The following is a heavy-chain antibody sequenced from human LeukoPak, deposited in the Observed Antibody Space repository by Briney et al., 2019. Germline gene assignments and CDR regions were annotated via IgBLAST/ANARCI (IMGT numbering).Heavy chain of an antibody. Sequence: ASVKVSCKSSGYSFKSYFMHWVRQAPGQGFEWVGLMNPSGTRAFYAQKFQGRVTMTRDVSTTTDYMELRRLTSEDTAVYYCARDNSVGDVAWWFDPWGRGTLVTVSS. D-gene: IGHD1-26*01. V-gene: IGHV1-46*02. CDR2: MNPSGTRA. J-gene: IGHJ5*02. CDR3: ARDNSVGDVAWWFDP. CDR1: GYSFKSYF.